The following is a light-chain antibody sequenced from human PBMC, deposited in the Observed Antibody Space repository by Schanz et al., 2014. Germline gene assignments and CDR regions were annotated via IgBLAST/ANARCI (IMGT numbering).Light chain of an antibody. Sequence: EIVLTQSPGTLSLSPGERATLSCRASQSVSSSYFAWFQQKPGQAPRLLIYGASSRATGIPDRFSGSGSGTDFTLTISRLEPEDFAVYYCQQYHNWPPWTFGQGTKVDIK. V-gene: IGKV3-20*01. J-gene: IGKJ1*01. CDR1: QSVSSSY. CDR2: GAS. CDR3: QQYHNWPPWT.